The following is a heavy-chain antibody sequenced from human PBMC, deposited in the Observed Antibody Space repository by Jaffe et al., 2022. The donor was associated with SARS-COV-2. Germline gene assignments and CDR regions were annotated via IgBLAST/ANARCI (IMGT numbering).Heavy chain of an antibody. Sequence: EVQLVESGGVVVQPGGSLRLSCAASGFTFDDYAMHWVRQAPGKGLEWVSLISWDGGSTYYADSVKGRFTISRDNSKNSLYLQMNSLRAEDTALYYCAKAWGAFNSYYMDVWGKGTTVTVSS. CDR2: ISWDGGST. CDR1: GFTFDDYA. V-gene: IGHV3-43D*03. J-gene: IGHJ6*03. CDR3: AKAWGAFNSYYMDV. D-gene: IGHD3-16*01.